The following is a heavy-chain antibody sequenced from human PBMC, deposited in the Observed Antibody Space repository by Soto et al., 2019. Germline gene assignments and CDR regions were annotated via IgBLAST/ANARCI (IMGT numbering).Heavy chain of an antibody. V-gene: IGHV4-34*01. Sequence: SETLSLTCAVDGGSFSGYYWSWIRHPPGKGLEWIGEINHSGSTNYNPSLKSRVTISVDTSKNQFSLKLSSVTAADTAVYYCARGGQWLVRDAFDIWGQGTMVTVSS. CDR2: INHSGST. CDR3: ARGGQWLVRDAFDI. J-gene: IGHJ3*02. D-gene: IGHD6-19*01. CDR1: GGSFSGYY.